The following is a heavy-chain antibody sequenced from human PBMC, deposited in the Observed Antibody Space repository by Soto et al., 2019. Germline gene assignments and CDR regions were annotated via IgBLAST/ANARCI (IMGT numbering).Heavy chain of an antibody. CDR3: ARALGSDSSGYYYEDAFDI. CDR1: GFTFSSYE. D-gene: IGHD3-22*01. V-gene: IGHV3-48*03. Sequence: GGSLRLSCAASGFTFSSYEMNWVRQAPGKGLEWVSYISSSGSTIYYADSVKGRFTISRDNAKNSLYLQMNSLRAEDTAVYYCARALGSDSSGYYYEDAFDIWGQGTMVTVSS. J-gene: IGHJ3*02. CDR2: ISSSGSTI.